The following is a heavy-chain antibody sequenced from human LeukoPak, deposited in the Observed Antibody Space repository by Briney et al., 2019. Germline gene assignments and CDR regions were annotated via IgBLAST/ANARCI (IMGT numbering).Heavy chain of an antibody. V-gene: IGHV4-59*01. CDR2: IYYSGST. Sequence: SETLSLTCTVSGGSISSYYWSWIRQPPGTGLEWIGYIYYSGSTNYNPSLKSRVTISVDTSKNQFYLKLSSVTAADAAVYYCARVALYGYNYYYYYMDVWGKGTTVTVSS. J-gene: IGHJ6*03. CDR1: GGSISSYY. D-gene: IGHD5-18*01. CDR3: ARVALYGYNYYYYYMDV.